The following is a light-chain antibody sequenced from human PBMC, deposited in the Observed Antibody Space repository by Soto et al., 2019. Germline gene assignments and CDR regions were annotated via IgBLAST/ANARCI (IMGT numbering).Light chain of an antibody. V-gene: IGKV4-1*01. CDR1: QSVLYSSNIKNY. CDR3: QQYYSTPRT. Sequence: DIVMTQSPDSLAVSLGERATINYKSSQSVLYSSNIKNYLAWYQQKPGQPPKLLIYWASTRESGVPDRFSGSGSGTDFTLTISSLQAEDVAVYYCQQYYSTPRTFGQGTKVDIK. J-gene: IGKJ1*01. CDR2: WAS.